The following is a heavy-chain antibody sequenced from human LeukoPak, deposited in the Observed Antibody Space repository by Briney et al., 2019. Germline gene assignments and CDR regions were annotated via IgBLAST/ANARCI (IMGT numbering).Heavy chain of an antibody. CDR3: AKDPRNWPYWYFDL. J-gene: IGHJ2*01. D-gene: IGHD1-1*01. CDR1: GFTFSSYS. V-gene: IGHV3-21*04. Sequence: GGSLRLSCAASGFTFSSYSMNWVRQAPGKGLEWVSSISSSSSYIYYADSVKGRFTISRDNYKNTLYLQMNSLRAEDTAVYYCAKDPRNWPYWYFDLWGRGTLVTVSS. CDR2: ISSSSSYI.